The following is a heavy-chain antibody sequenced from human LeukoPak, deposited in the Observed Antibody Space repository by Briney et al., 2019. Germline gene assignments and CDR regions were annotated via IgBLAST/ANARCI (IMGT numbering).Heavy chain of an antibody. Sequence: PGGSLRLSCAASGFTFSSYGMQWVRQAPGKGLEWVAFIRYDGSNKYYADSAKGRFTISRDNAKNSLYLQMNSLRAEDTAVYYCARTSYYYDSSGLLHWGQGTLVTVSS. CDR3: ARTSYYYDSSGLLH. CDR2: IRYDGSNK. CDR1: GFTFSSYG. V-gene: IGHV3-30*02. J-gene: IGHJ4*02. D-gene: IGHD3-22*01.